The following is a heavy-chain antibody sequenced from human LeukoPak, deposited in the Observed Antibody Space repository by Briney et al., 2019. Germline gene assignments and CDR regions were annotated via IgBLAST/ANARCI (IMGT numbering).Heavy chain of an antibody. CDR1: GFSFRGYT. D-gene: IGHD6-13*01. J-gene: IGHJ4*02. V-gene: IGHV3-43*01. CDR3: AASDGEQQLAL. Sequence: GGSLRLSCAASGFSFRGYTMHWVRQVPGKGLEWVSLISWNGVTTYYGDSVKGRFTISRDDSKNSLFLQMNSLRSEDTALYYCAASDGEQQLALWGQGTLATVSS. CDR2: ISWNGVTT.